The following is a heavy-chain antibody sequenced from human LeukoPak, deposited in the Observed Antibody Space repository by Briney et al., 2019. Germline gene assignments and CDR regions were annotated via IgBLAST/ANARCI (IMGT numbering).Heavy chain of an antibody. CDR1: GGSISSSSYY. V-gene: IGHV4-39*01. Sequence: SETLSLTCTVSGGSISSSSYYWGWIRQPPGRGLEWIGSIYYSGSTYYNPSLKSRVTISVDTSKNQFSLKLSSVTAADTAVYYCARRVGSGSPFDHWGQGTLVTVSS. CDR2: IYYSGST. J-gene: IGHJ4*02. CDR3: ARRVGSGSPFDH. D-gene: IGHD3-10*01.